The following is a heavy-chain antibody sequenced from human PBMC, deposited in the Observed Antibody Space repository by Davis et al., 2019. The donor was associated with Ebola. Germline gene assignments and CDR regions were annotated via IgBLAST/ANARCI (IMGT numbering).Heavy chain of an antibody. CDR1: GGSFSGYY. V-gene: IGHV4-34*01. CDR3: ARESPTYYYDSSGYYSYYYFDY. CDR2: INHSGST. D-gene: IGHD3-22*01. J-gene: IGHJ4*02. Sequence: MPSETLSLTCAVYGGSFSGYYWSWIRQPPGKGLEWIGEINHSGSTNYNPSLKSRVTISVDTSKNQFSLKLSSVTAADTAVYYCARESPTYYYDSSGYYSYYYFDYWGQGTLVTVSS.